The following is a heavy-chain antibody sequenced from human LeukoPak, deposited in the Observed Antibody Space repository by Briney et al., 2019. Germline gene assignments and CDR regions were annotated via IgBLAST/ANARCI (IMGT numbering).Heavy chain of an antibody. Sequence: AGGSLRLSCATSGFTFTNYAMNWVRQAPGKGLEWVSAVTGPGDTTYYADSVKGRFFMSREDSKTTVYLQMNSLRAEDTAIYYCAKGDEIDLWGQGTLVTVSS. J-gene: IGHJ5*02. D-gene: IGHD3-16*01. CDR1: GFTFTNYA. CDR3: AKGDEIDL. V-gene: IGHV3-23*01. CDR2: VTGPGDTT.